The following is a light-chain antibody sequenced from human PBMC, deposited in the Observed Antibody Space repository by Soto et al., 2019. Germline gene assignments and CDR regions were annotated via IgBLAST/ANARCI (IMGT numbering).Light chain of an antibody. J-gene: IGKJ4*01. CDR1: QGISKW. CDR2: AAS. V-gene: IGKV1-12*01. CDR3: QQANNLCPLN. Sequence: DIQMTQSPSSVSASVGDRVTITCRASQGISKWLAWYQQNPGEAPKLQIYAASNLRSGVPPRFSGSGSGTDVALPINSLQPEDFATYYCQQANNLCPLNFGGGTKVEIK.